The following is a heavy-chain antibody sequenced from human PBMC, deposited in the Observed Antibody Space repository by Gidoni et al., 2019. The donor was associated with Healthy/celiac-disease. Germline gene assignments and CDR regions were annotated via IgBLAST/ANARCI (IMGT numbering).Heavy chain of an antibody. J-gene: IGHJ4*02. CDR2: ISSSSSYI. CDR3: ARAGSGGNCDYYFDY. CDR1: GFTFSSYS. D-gene: IGHD3-10*01. V-gene: IGHV3-21*01. Sequence: EVQLVESGGGLVKPGGSLRLSCAASGFTFSSYSMNWVRQAPGKGLEWVSSISSSSSYIYYADSVKGRFTISRDNAKNSLYLQMNSLRAEDTAVYYCARAGSGGNCDYYFDYWGQGTLVTVSS.